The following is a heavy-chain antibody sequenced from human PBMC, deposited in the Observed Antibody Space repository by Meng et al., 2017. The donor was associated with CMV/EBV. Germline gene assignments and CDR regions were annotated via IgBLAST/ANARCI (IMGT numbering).Heavy chain of an antibody. J-gene: IGHJ4*01. CDR2: ISAYNGNT. Sequence: QVQWVQSGAEGKKPGAAVKVPCKASGYTCTSYGISWVRQAPGQGLEWMGWISAYNGNTNYAQKLQGRVTMTTDTSTSTAYMELRSLRSDDTAVYYCAAYPQTMVRGVALWGAFDYWGRGTLVTVSS. D-gene: IGHD3-10*01. V-gene: IGHV1-18*01. CDR3: AAYPQTMVRGVALWGAFDY. CDR1: GYTCTSYG.